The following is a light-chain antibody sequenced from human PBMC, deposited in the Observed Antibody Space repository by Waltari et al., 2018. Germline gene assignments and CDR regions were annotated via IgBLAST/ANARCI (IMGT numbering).Light chain of an antibody. CDR1: QTIVTY. J-gene: IGKJ4*01. Sequence: VLTQSPVTLSLSPGETATLSCRASQTIVTYLAWYQHKLGQSPRLLIYDASTRATGIPARFSGSGSGTDFTLTISGLEAEDSAFYYCQQRYNWPPLTFGGGTKVQTK. V-gene: IGKV3-11*01. CDR3: QQRYNWPPLT. CDR2: DAS.